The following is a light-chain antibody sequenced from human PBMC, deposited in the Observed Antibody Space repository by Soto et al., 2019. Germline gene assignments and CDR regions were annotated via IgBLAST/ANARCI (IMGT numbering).Light chain of an antibody. CDR1: QTVKTY. CDR2: ASS. Sequence: DVQMTQSPSSLSASVGDSVTITCRSSQTVKTYLNWYQHKPGKAPQPLIYASSRLQTGVASRFSGSGSGTYFILTISSLQPEDFATYYCQQTSTTPGTLGQGNKVEIK. CDR3: QQTSTTPGT. J-gene: IGKJ1*01. V-gene: IGKV1-39*01.